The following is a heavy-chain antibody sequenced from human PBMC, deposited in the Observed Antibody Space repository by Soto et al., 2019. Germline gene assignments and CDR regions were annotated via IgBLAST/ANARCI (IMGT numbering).Heavy chain of an antibody. Sequence: QEQLVQSGAEVKKPGSSVRVSCKASKGTFNRDAITWVRQVPGQGLEWMGGIIPMFGTADYAQKFQSRVTITADESTGTAYMELSSLRSEDTAVYYCARRAAVSVTGLWFDPWGQGTLVTVSS. CDR3: ARRAAVSVTGLWFDP. CDR1: KGTFNRDA. J-gene: IGHJ5*02. D-gene: IGHD6-19*01. CDR2: IIPMFGTA. V-gene: IGHV1-69*01.